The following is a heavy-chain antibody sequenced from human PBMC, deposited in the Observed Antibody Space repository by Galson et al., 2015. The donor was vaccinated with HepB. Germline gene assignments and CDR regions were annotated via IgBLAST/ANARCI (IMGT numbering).Heavy chain of an antibody. V-gene: IGHV3-7*01. CDR3: ARGVGDA. CDR2: INQDGSEK. J-gene: IGHJ5*02. CDR1: GFIFSSDY. Sequence: SLRLSCAASGFIFSSDYMTWVRQAPEKGLEWVANINQDGSEKYYEDSVKGRFTISRDNARNSLYLQMKNLRAEDTALYYCARGVGDAWGQGTRVIVSS.